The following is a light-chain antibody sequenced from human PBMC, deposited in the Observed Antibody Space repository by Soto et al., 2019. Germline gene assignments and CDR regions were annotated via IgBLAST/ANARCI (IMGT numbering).Light chain of an antibody. J-gene: IGLJ1*01. CDR1: SSNIGAGYD. CDR2: DNS. Sequence: QSVLTQPPSVSGAPGQRVTISCTGSSSNIGAGYDVHWYQQLPGTAHKLLIYDNSNRPSGVPDRFSGSKSGTSASLAITGLQAEDEADYYCQSYDRSLSGSRVFGTGTKVTVL. CDR3: QSYDRSLSGSRV. V-gene: IGLV1-40*01.